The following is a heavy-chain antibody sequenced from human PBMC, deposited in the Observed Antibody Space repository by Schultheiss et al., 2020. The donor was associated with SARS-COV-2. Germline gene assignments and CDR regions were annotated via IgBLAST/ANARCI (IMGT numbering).Heavy chain of an antibody. CDR2: IHSGGRT. CDR1: GGSISSGGYY. J-gene: IGHJ4*02. D-gene: IGHD6-13*01. Sequence: SQTLSLTCTVSGGSISSGGYYWSWIRQSPGKGLEWIAYIHSGGRTNYNPSLKSRLTISVEMSKNQFSLKLKSVTAADAAVYYCARGRTQQLVLIFDYWGQGTLVTVSS. V-gene: IGHV4-61*08. CDR3: ARGRTQQLVLIFDY.